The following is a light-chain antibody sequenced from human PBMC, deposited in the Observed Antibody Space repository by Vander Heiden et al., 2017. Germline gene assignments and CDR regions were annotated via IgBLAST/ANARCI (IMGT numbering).Light chain of an antibody. Sequence: DIQMTQSPSSLSASVGDRVTITCQASQNISNYLNWYQQKPGKAPKLLIYDASNLETGVPSRFSGSGSGTDFTLTISSLQPEDIATYYCQQYYNIPLTFGHGTKVEIK. CDR2: DAS. J-gene: IGKJ2*01. CDR3: QQYYNIPLT. V-gene: IGKV1-33*01. CDR1: QNISNY.